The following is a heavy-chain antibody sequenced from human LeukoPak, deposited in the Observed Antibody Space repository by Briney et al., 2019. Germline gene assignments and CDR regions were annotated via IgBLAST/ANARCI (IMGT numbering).Heavy chain of an antibody. Sequence: SETLSLTCAVSVGSISSSNWWSWVRQPPGKGLEWIGEIYHSGSTNYNPSLKSRVTISVDKSKKQFSLKLSSVTAADTAVYYCASRQRYCSSSTCPFDYWGQGTLVTVSS. D-gene: IGHD2-2*01. CDR2: IYHSGST. V-gene: IGHV4-4*02. CDR1: VGSISSSNW. J-gene: IGHJ4*02. CDR3: ASRQRYCSSSTCPFDY.